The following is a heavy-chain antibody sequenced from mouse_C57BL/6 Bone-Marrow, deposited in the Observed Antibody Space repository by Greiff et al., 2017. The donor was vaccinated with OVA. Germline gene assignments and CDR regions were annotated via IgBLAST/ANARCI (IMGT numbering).Heavy chain of an antibody. CDR1: GFTFSSYG. CDR3: AWPTTGFGY. D-gene: IGHD2-12*01. J-gene: IGHJ3*01. CDR2: ISSGGSYT. V-gene: IGHV5-6*01. Sequence: EVQLVESGGDLVKPGGSLKLSCAASGFTFSSYGMSWVRQTPDKRLEWVATISSGGSYTYYPDSVKGRITISRDNAKNTLYLQMGSLKSEDTAMYYGAWPTTGFGYWGQGTLVTVSA.